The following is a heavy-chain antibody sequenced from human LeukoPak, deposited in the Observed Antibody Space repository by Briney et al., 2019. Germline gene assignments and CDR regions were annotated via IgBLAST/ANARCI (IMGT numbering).Heavy chain of an antibody. J-gene: IGHJ5*02. D-gene: IGHD3-16*01. CDR3: ARVRVDDYVWGSYRWFDP. V-gene: IGHV4-59*01. CDR1: GGSISSYY. CDR2: IYYSGST. Sequence: SETLSLTCTVSGGSISSYYWSWIRQPPGKGLEWIGYIYYSGSTNYNPSLKSRVTISVDTSKNQFSLKLSSVTAADTAVYYCARVRVDDYVWGSYRWFDPWGQGTLVTVSS.